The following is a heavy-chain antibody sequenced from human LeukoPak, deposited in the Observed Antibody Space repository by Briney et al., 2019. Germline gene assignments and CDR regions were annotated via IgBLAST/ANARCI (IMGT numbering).Heavy chain of an antibody. J-gene: IGHJ6*03. CDR1: GFTFDDYA. Sequence: PGRSLRLSCAASGFTFDDYAMHWVRQAPGKGPEWVSGISWNSGSTGYADSVKGRFTISRDNAKNSLYLQMNSLRAEDTALYYCARGADYYGSGSYHYYYYMDVWGKGTTVTVSS. CDR3: ARGADYYGSGSYHYYYYMDV. V-gene: IGHV3-9*01. CDR2: ISWNSGST. D-gene: IGHD3-10*01.